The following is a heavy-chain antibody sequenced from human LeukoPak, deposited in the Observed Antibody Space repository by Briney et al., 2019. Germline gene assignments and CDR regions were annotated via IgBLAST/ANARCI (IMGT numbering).Heavy chain of an antibody. J-gene: IGHJ4*02. CDR3: AYYHVNEEPPTF. CDR2: ITRSSIYI. D-gene: IGHD1-1*01. Sequence: GGSLRLSCAASGFTFSTYWMSWVRQAPGKGLEWVSCITRSSIYIYYADSVKGRFTISRDNAKNSLYLQMNSLRAEDTAVYYCAYYHVNEEPPTFWGQGTLVTVSS. CDR1: GFTFSTYW. V-gene: IGHV3-21*01.